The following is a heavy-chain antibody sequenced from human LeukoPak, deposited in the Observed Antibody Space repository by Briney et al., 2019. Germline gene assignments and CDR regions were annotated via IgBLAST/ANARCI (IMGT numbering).Heavy chain of an antibody. J-gene: IGHJ4*02. CDR3: ARQFLGDSSGYPHFDY. D-gene: IGHD3-22*01. Sequence: SETLSLTCTVSGGSISSSSYYWGWIRQPPGKGLEWLASIYYSGSTYYNPSLKSRVTISVDTSKHQYSLKLSSVTAADTAVYYCARQFLGDSSGYPHFDYWGQGTLVTVSS. CDR1: GGSISSSSYY. CDR2: IYYSGST. V-gene: IGHV4-39*01.